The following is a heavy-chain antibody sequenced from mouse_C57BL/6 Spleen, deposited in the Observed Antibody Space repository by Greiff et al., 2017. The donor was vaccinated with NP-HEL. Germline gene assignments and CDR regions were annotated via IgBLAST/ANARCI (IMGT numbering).Heavy chain of an antibody. CDR2: INPGSGGN. D-gene: IGHD2-3*01. J-gene: IGHJ3*01. CDR1: GYAFTNYL. V-gene: IGHV1-54*01. CDR3: AREDGPLAY. Sequence: VQLQQSGAELVRPGTSVKVSCKASGYAFTNYLIEWVKQRPGQGLEWIGVINPGSGGNNYNEKFKGKATLTADKSSSTAYMHLSSLTSEDSAVYFCAREDGPLAYWGQGTLVTVST.